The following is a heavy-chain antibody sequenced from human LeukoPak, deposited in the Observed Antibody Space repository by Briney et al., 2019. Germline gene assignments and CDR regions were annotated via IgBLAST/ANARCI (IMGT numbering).Heavy chain of an antibody. CDR1: GDSVSSNSAA. V-gene: IGHV6-1*01. J-gene: IGHJ4*02. Sequence: SQTLSLTCAISGDSVSSNSAAWSWIRQSPSRGLERLGRTYYRSKWYYEYAVSVESRITINPDTSKNQFSLQLNSVTPEDTAVYYCARFTVVAAPDNWGQGTLVTVSS. CDR2: TYYRSKWYY. D-gene: IGHD2-21*01. CDR3: ARFTVVAAPDN.